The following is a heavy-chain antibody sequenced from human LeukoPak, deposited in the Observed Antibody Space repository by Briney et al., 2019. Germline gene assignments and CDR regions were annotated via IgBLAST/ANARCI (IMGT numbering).Heavy chain of an antibody. V-gene: IGHV3-48*04. J-gene: IGHJ4*02. CDR2: ISSASANI. D-gene: IGHD4-11*01. CDR1: GFIFSDYS. Sequence: GGSLRLSCEGSGFIFSDYSMSWVRQAPGKGLEWISYISSASANIYYADSVKGRFTISRENAKNSLYLQMDSLRAEDTAMYYCARSTAGLDYWGQGTLVTVSS. CDR3: ARSTAGLDY.